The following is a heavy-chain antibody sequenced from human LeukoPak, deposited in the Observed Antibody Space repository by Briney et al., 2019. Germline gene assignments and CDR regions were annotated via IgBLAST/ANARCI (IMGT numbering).Heavy chain of an antibody. Sequence: SQTLSLTCTVSGGSISSGSYYWSWIRQPAGKGLEWIGRIYTSGSTNYNPSLKSRVTISVDTSKNQFSLKLSSVTAADTAVYYCARDSAARRQPNWFDPWGQGALVTVSS. CDR1: GGSISSGSYY. CDR2: IYTSGST. J-gene: IGHJ5*02. CDR3: ARDSAARRQPNWFDP. V-gene: IGHV4-61*02. D-gene: IGHD6-6*01.